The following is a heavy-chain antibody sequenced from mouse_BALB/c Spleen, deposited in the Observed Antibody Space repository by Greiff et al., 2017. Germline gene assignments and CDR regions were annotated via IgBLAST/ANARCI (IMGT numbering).Heavy chain of an antibody. Sequence: EVKLVESGPSLVKPSQTLSLTCSVTGDSITSGYWNWIRKFPGNKLEYMGYISYSGSTYYNPSLKRRISITRDTSKNQYYLQLKSVTTEDTTTYYCARSGDLGVRRGKNAMDYWGQGTSVTVSS. CDR1: GDSITSGY. CDR3: ARSGDLGVRRGKNAMDY. V-gene: IGHV3-8*02. CDR2: ISYSGST. D-gene: IGHD2-14*01. J-gene: IGHJ4*01.